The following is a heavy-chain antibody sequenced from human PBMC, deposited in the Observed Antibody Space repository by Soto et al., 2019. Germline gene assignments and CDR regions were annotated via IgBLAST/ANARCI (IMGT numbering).Heavy chain of an antibody. J-gene: IGHJ4*02. CDR3: VKGTYIVATSYYFDY. CDR2: ISSTTNYI. D-gene: IGHD5-12*01. CDR1: GFTFTRYS. Sequence: PGRSLRLSCAASGFTFTRYSMNWVRQAPGKGLEWVSSISSTTNYIYYGDSMKGRFTISRDNAKNSLYLEMNSLRAEDTAVYYCVKGTYIVATSYYFDYWGQGPPLPVSA. V-gene: IGHV3-21*06.